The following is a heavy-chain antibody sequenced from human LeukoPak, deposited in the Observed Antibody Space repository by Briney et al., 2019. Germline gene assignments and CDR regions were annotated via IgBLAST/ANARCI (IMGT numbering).Heavy chain of an antibody. Sequence: GGSLRLSCAASGFTVSTNYVSWVRQTPGKGLEWVAKIKADGGEKDHVASVKGRFTISRDNAKNSLYLQMNSLRVEDTAVYYCARGGAARPDFWGQGTLVTVSS. CDR1: GFTVSTNY. CDR3: ARGGAARPDF. J-gene: IGHJ4*02. V-gene: IGHV3-7*01. CDR2: IKADGGEK. D-gene: IGHD6-6*01.